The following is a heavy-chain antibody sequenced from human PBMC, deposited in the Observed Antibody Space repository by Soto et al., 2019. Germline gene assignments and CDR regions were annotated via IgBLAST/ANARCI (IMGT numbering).Heavy chain of an antibody. CDR2: ISWNSGSI. J-gene: IGHJ6*03. CDR1: GFTFDDYA. CDR3: AKDITEGDSSGRLYYYYMDV. V-gene: IGHV3-9*01. D-gene: IGHD6-19*01. Sequence: GGSLRLSCAASGFTFDDYAMHWVRQAPGKGLEWVSGISWNSGSIGYADSVKGRFTISRDNAKNSLYLQMNSLRAEDTALYYCAKDITEGDSSGRLYYYYMDVWGKGTLVTVSS.